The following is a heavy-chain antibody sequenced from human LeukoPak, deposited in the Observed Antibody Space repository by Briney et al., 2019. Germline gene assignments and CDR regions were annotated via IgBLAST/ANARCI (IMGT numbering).Heavy chain of an antibody. CDR2: NYSGDTA. J-gene: IGHJ4*02. D-gene: IGHD3-16*01. V-gene: IGHV3-53*01. Sequence: GESLPLSCAASGFPVSSKYMSWIRQPPGKGLEWVSVNYSGDTADYADSVKDRFTISRDNSRNTLYLQMNSLGADDAAVYYCSRYRGRYPYYFDYWGQGTLVTVSS. CDR1: GFPVSSKY. CDR3: SRYRGRYPYYFDY.